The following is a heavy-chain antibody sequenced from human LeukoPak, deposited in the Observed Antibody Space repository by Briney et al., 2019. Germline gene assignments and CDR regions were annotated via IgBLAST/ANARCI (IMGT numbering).Heavy chain of an antibody. CDR1: GFTFSSYG. V-gene: IGHV3-30*18. CDR3: AKDTSFVGPTTPDY. CDR2: ISYDGSNK. J-gene: IGHJ4*02. Sequence: PGGSLRLSCAASGFTFSSYGMHWVRQAPGKGLEWVAIISYDGSNKYYADSVKGRFTISRDNTMNTLYLQMNSLRAEDTAVYYCAKDTSFVGPTTPDYWGQGTLVTVSS. D-gene: IGHD1-26*01.